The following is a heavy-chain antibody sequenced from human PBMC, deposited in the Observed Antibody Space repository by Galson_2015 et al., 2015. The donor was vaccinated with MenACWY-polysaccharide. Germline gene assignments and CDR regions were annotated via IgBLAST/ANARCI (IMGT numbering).Heavy chain of an antibody. J-gene: IGHJ3*02. CDR1: GYTFTNSA. Sequence: SVKVSCKAAGYTFTNSAINWVRQAPGQGLEWMGWINTNTGNPTYAQGFTGRFVFSLDTSVSTTYLQVSSLKAEDIAVYYCARAGITMPNSRDAFDIWGQGTLVTVSS. D-gene: IGHD3-10*01. CDR2: INTNTGNP. V-gene: IGHV7-4-1*02. CDR3: ARAGITMPNSRDAFDI.